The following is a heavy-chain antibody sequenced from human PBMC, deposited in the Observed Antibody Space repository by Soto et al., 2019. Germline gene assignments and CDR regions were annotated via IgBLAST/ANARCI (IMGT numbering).Heavy chain of an antibody. CDR2: ISGSDSTI. J-gene: IGHJ6*03. V-gene: IGHV3-11*01. CDR1: GFTFSDHY. CDR3: ARASGYYYYMDV. D-gene: IGHD6-6*01. Sequence: QVQLVESGGGLVKPGGSLRLSCAASGFTFSDHYMNWIRQAPGKGLEWLSYISGSDSTIYYADSVKGRFTISRDNDKNSLYLQMNSLRAEDTAVYYCARASGYYYYMDVWGKGTPVTVSS.